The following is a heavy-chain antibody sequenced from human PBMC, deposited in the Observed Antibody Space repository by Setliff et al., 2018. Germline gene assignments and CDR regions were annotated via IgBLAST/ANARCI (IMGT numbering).Heavy chain of an antibody. CDR2: IYTSWST. D-gene: IGHD6-19*01. CDR3: ARAISGWYSAHYYYMDV. J-gene: IGHJ6*03. CDR1: DDSISSRHYY. Sequence: PSETLSLTCTVSDDSISSRHYYWSWIRQPAGKGLEWLGQIYTSWSTNYNPSLKGRATLSIDASKRQFSLKLRSVTAADTAVYYCARAISGWYSAHYYYMDVWGKGTTVTVSS. V-gene: IGHV4-61*09.